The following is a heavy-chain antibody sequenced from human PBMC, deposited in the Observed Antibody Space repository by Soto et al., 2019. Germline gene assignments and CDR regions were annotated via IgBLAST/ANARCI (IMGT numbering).Heavy chain of an antibody. V-gene: IGHV3-7*03. D-gene: IGHD2-21*02. J-gene: IGHJ4*02. CDR2: INQGGSGE. Sequence: EVQLVASGGGLVQPGGSLRLSCGASGFTSSGYWMSWVRQAPGKGLEWVAHINQGGSGEYYLDSVRGRVTISRDNARNALYLQMNSLRVDDTAMYCCARVRCSGGDCFYDYWGQGTLVTVSS. CDR1: GFTSSGYW. CDR3: ARVRCSGGDCFYDY.